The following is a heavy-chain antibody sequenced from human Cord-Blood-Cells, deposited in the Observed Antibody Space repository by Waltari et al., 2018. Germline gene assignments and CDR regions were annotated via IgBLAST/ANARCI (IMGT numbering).Heavy chain of an antibody. CDR1: GFTFSSYG. J-gene: IGHJ4*02. D-gene: IGHD6-13*01. Sequence: QVQLVESGGGVVQPGRSLRLSCAASGFTFSSYGIHWVRQAPGKGLEWVAVIWYDGSNKYYADSVKGRFTISRDNSKNTLYLQMNSLRAEDTAVYYCARQFSSWYDYWGQGTLVTVSS. V-gene: IGHV3-33*01. CDR2: IWYDGSNK. CDR3: ARQFSSWYDY.